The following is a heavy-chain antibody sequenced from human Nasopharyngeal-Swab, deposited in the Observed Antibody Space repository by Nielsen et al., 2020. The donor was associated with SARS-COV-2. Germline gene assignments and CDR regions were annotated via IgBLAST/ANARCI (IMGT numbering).Heavy chain of an antibody. V-gene: IGHV3-30*18. Sequence: VRQAPGKGLEWVAVISYDGSNKYYADSVKGRFTISRDNSKNTLYLQMNSLRAEDTAVYYCAKGYSGSYYYDMDVWGQGTTVTVSS. J-gene: IGHJ6*02. D-gene: IGHD1-26*01. CDR2: ISYDGSNK. CDR3: AKGYSGSYYYDMDV.